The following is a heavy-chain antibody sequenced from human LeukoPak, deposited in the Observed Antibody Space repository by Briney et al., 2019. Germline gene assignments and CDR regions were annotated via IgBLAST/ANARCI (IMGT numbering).Heavy chain of an antibody. CDR3: ASPRITMVRGVTLDYYFDY. Sequence: SETLSLTCTVSGGSISSSSYYWGWIRQPPGKGLEWIGSIYYSGSTYYNPSLKSRVTISVDTSKNQFSLKLSSVTAADTAAYYCASPRITMVRGVTLDYYFDYWGQGTLVTVSS. J-gene: IGHJ4*02. CDR2: IYYSGST. V-gene: IGHV4-39*07. D-gene: IGHD3-10*01. CDR1: GGSISSSSYY.